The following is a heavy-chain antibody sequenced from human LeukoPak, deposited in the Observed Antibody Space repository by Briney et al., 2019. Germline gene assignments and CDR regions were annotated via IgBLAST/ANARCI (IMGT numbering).Heavy chain of an antibody. CDR3: ARELNGAFDP. D-gene: IGHD1-1*01. Sequence: GGSLRLSCAASGFTFSSYSMNWVRQAPGKGLEWVSSISSSSSYIYYADSVKGRFTISRDNAKNSLYLQMNSLRASDTAVYYCARELNGAFDPWGQGTLVTVSS. V-gene: IGHV3-21*01. CDR1: GFTFSSYS. J-gene: IGHJ5*02. CDR2: ISSSSSYI.